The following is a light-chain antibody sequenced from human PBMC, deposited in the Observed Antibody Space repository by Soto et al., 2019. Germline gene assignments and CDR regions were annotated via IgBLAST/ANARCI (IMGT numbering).Light chain of an antibody. CDR1: ENVRTF. J-gene: IGKJ1*01. V-gene: IGKV3-11*01. Sequence: VLTQSPATLSLSPGERATLSCRASENVRTFVDWYQQKPGQAPRLLIYGASNRATDIPARFSGSGSGTDFTLTISNLETEDFAVYYCQQYSHWPPWTFGQGTRVEIQ. CDR3: QQYSHWPPWT. CDR2: GAS.